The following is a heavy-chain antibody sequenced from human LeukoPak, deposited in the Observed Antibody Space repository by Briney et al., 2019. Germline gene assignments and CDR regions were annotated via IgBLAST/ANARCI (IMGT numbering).Heavy chain of an antibody. V-gene: IGHV1-69*05. Sequence: GASVKVSCKASGGTFSSYAISWVRQAPGQGLEWMGGIIPIFGTANYAQKFEGRVTITTDETTAYMELRSLTSEDTAVYYCARAGRDSNYDFDYHMDVWGKGTTVTVSS. CDR2: IIPIFGTA. J-gene: IGHJ6*03. D-gene: IGHD4-11*01. CDR1: GGTFSSYA. CDR3: ARAGRDSNYDFDYHMDV.